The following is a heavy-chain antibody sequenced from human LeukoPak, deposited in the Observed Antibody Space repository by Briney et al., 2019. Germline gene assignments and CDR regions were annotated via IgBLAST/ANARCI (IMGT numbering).Heavy chain of an antibody. D-gene: IGHD1-26*01. CDR1: GGTFSSYA. V-gene: IGHV1-69*06. J-gene: IGHJ5*02. Sequence: GASVKVSCKASGGTFSSYAISWVRQAPGQGLEWMGGIIPIFGTANYAQKFRGRVTITADKSTRTAYMELSSLRSEDTAVYYCASSGGLLRHWFDPWGQGTLVTVSS. CDR2: IIPIFGTA. CDR3: ASSGGLLRHWFDP.